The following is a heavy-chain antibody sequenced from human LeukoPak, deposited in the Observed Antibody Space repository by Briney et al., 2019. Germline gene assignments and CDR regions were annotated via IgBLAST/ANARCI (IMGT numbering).Heavy chain of an antibody. CDR2: ISSSGDST. V-gene: IGHV3-23*01. D-gene: IGHD5-18*01. Sequence: GGSLRLSCAASGFTFSSYAMSWVRQAPGKGLEWVSGISSSGDSTYYADSVKGRFTISRDNSKNTMYLQMHSLRAEDTAVYYCAKDPRGYSYGYYVYWGQGILVTVFS. CDR1: GFTFSSYA. CDR3: AKDPRGYSYGYYVY. J-gene: IGHJ4*02.